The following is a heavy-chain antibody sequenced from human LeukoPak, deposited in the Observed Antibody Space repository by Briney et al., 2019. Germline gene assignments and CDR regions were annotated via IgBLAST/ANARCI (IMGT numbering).Heavy chain of an antibody. CDR1: GFTFSSYW. CDR2: VNGDGSST. J-gene: IGHJ6*02. CDR3: AREVVVVTDGNYYYYGMDV. Sequence: GGSLRLSCAASGFTFSSYWMHWVRQAPGKGLVCISRVNGDGSSTSYVDSVKGRFTISRDNAKNTLYLQMNSLRAEDTAVYYCAREVVVVTDGNYYYYGMDVWGQGTTVTVSS. V-gene: IGHV3-74*01. D-gene: IGHD2-21*02.